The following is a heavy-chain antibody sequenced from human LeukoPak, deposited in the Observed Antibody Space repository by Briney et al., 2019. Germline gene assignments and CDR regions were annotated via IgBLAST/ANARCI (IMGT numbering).Heavy chain of an antibody. Sequence: GASVKVSCKASGYTFTNYGISWVRQAPGQGLEWVGYISAYSGNTNYAQKLQGRVTMTTDTSTSTAYMELRSLRSDDTAVYYCARDLSFGSGSYQDFWGQGTLVTVSS. V-gene: IGHV1-18*01. CDR3: ARDLSFGSGSYQDF. CDR2: ISAYSGNT. CDR1: GYTFTNYG. D-gene: IGHD3-10*01. J-gene: IGHJ4*02.